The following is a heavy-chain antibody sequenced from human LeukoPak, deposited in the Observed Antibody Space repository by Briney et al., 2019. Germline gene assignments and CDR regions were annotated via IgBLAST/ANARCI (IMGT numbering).Heavy chain of an antibody. V-gene: IGHV1-3*01. D-gene: IGHD3-10*01. CDR2: INAGNGNT. CDR1: GYTFTSYA. CDR3: ARDNHYGSGRSNTYYYYGMDV. J-gene: IGHJ6*04. Sequence: ASVTVSFKASGYTFTSYAMHWVRQARGQRREGMGWINAGNGNTKYSQKLRGRVTITRDTSASTAYMELSSLRSEDTAVYYCARDNHYGSGRSNTYYYYGMDVWGKGTTVTVSS.